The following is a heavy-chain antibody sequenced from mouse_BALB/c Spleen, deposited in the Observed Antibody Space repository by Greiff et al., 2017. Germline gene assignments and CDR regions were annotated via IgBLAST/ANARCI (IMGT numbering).Heavy chain of an antibody. V-gene: IGHV1S29*02. CDR1: GYTFTDYN. CDR3: ARDLLRVFDY. D-gene: IGHD1-1*01. Sequence: EVQLQQSGPELVKPGASVKISCKASGYTFTDYNMHWVKQSHGKSLEWIGYIYPYNGGTGYTQKFKSKATLTVDNSSSTAYMELRSLTSEDSAVYYCARDLLRVFDYWGQGTTLTVSS. CDR2: IYPYNGGT. J-gene: IGHJ2*01.